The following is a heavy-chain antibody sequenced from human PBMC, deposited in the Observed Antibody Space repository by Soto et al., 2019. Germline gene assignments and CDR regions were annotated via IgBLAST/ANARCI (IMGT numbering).Heavy chain of an antibody. CDR2: IIPIFGTA. Sequence: SVKVSCKASGGTFSSYAISWVRQAPVQGLEWMGGIIPIFGTANYAQKFQGRVTITADKSTSTAYMELSSLRSEDTAVYYCARLPPYYDLRGGMDVWGQGTTVTVSS. V-gene: IGHV1-69*06. CDR1: GGTFSSYA. J-gene: IGHJ6*02. D-gene: IGHD3-3*01. CDR3: ARLPPYYDLRGGMDV.